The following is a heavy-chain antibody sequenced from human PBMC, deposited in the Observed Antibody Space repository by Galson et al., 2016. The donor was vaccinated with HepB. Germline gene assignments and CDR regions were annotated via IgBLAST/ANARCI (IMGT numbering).Heavy chain of an antibody. Sequence: SLRLSCAASGFTFRSYGMHWVRQAPGKGLEWVAVIWHDGSNKYYADSVKGRFTISRDNSKNTLYLQMYSLRAEDTAVYYCARDFCSSSSCSQATHYYGMDVWGQGTTVIVSS. J-gene: IGHJ6*02. CDR1: GFTFRSYG. CDR3: ARDFCSSSSCSQATHYYGMDV. V-gene: IGHV3-33*01. D-gene: IGHD2-2*01. CDR2: IWHDGSNK.